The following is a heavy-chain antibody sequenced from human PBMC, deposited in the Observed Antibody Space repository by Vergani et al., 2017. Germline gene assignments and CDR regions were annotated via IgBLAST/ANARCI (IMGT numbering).Heavy chain of an antibody. D-gene: IGHD6-13*01. J-gene: IGHJ6*02. CDR1: GFTFSSYG. V-gene: IGHV3-33*01. CDR3: ARDSSSWSYYYYGMDV. Sequence: QVQLVESGGGVVQPGRSLRLSCAASGFTFSSYGMHWVRQAPGKGLEWVAVIWYDGSNKYYADSVKGRFTISRDNSKNTLYLQMNSLRAEDTAVYYCARDSSSWSYYYYGMDVWGQGP. CDR2: IWYDGSNK.